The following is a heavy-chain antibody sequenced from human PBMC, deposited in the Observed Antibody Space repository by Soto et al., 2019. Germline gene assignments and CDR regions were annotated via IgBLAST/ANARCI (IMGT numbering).Heavy chain of an antibody. CDR2: IYSGSST. CDR3: ARWRGSCYSVLCRSKYYFDY. CDR1: GFTVSSNY. D-gene: IGHD2-15*01. J-gene: IGHJ4*02. V-gene: IGHV3-66*01. Sequence: GGSLRLSCAASGFTVSSNYMSWVRQAPGKGLEWVSVIYSGSSTYYADSVKGRFTISRDNSKNTLYLQMNSLRAEDTAVYYCARWRGSCYSVLCRSKYYFDYWGQGTLVTVSS.